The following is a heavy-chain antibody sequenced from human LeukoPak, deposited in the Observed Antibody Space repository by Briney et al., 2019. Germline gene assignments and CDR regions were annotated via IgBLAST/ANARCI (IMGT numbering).Heavy chain of an antibody. D-gene: IGHD2-2*01. CDR3: ARGGGYCSSTSCYGPDY. V-gene: IGHV3-7*01. Sequence: GGSLRLSCAASGFTFSSYWLSWVRQAPAKGLEWVANIKQDGSEHYYVASEKGRYTNSRHNAKNSLYLQRNSLRAEDTAGYYCARGGGYCSSTSCYGPDYWGQGTLVTVSS. J-gene: IGHJ4*02. CDR1: GFTFSSYW. CDR2: IKQDGSEH.